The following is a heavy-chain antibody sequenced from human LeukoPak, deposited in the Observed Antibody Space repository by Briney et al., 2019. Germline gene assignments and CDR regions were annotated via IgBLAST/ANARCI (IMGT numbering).Heavy chain of an antibody. CDR1: GSTFSSYW. CDR2: INSDGSST. Sequence: GGSLRLSCAASGSTFSSYWMHWVRQAPGKGLVWVSRINSDGSSTSYADSVKGRFTISRDNAKNTLYLQMNSLRAEDTAVYYCARDSPWYYDFWSGYSNPPDYWGQGTLVTVSS. J-gene: IGHJ4*02. CDR3: ARDSPWYYDFWSGYSNPPDY. D-gene: IGHD3-3*01. V-gene: IGHV3-74*01.